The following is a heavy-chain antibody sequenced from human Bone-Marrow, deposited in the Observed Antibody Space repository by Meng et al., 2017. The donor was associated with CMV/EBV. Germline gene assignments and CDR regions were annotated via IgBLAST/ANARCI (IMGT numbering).Heavy chain of an antibody. V-gene: IGHV3-23*03. D-gene: IGHD5-12*01. CDR3: VNCGPYGGDVHY. CDR2: IYSGGSST. Sequence: GGFLRLSCAASGFTFSSNAMSGVRKAPGKGLEWVPVIYSGGSSTYYADSVKGRFTITRDNSKNTLYLQMNSLRAEDTAVYYWVNCGPYGGDVHYWGQGTLVTVSS. CDR1: GFTFSSNA. J-gene: IGHJ4*02.